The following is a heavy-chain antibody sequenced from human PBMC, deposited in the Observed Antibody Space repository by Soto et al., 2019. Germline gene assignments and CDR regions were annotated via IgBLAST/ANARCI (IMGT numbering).Heavy chain of an antibody. V-gene: IGHV4-30-2*01. J-gene: IGHJ5*02. CDR1: GGSISSGGYS. CDR3: ARDKSGGSAYGRWFDP. Sequence: PSETLSLTCAVSGGSISSGGYSWSWIRQPPGKGLEWIGYIYQSGSTYSNPSLRSRVTISVDRSKNQFSLKLSSVTAADTAVYYCARDKSGGSAYGRWFDPWGQGNLVTGSS. D-gene: IGHD3-3*01. CDR2: IYQSGST.